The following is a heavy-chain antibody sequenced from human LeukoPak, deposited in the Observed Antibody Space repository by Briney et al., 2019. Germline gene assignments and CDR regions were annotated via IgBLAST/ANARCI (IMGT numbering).Heavy chain of an antibody. Sequence: GGSLRLSCAASGFTFSSYAMHWVRQAPGKGLEWVAVISYDGSNKYYADSVKGRFTISRDNAKNSLYLQMNSLRAEDTAVYYCARDRDDDYSNEFDYWGQGTLVTVSS. V-gene: IGHV3-30-3*01. J-gene: IGHJ4*02. CDR3: ARDRDDDYSNEFDY. CDR1: GFTFSSYA. CDR2: ISYDGSNK. D-gene: IGHD4-4*01.